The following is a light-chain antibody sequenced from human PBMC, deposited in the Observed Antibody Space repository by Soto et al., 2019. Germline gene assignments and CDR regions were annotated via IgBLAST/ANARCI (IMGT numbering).Light chain of an antibody. J-gene: IGKJ2*01. CDR1: QSVTSSY. V-gene: IGKV3-20*01. CDR3: QQYGRSPYT. CDR2: GAS. Sequence: EIVLTQSPGTLSLSPGGRATLSCRASQSVTSSYLAWYQQKPGQAPRLLIYGASSRATGIPDRFSGSGSGTDFTLTISKLEPEDFAVYYCQQYGRSPYTFGQGIKLEIK.